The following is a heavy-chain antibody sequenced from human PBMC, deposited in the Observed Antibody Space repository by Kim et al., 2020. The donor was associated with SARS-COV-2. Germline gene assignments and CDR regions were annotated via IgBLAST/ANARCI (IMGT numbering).Heavy chain of an antibody. CDR3: TTDGIMITFGGDYLFGY. CDR2: IKSKTDGGTT. CDR1: GFTFSNAW. Sequence: GGSLRLSCAASGFTFSNAWMSWVRQAPGKGLEWVGRIKSKTDGGTTDYAAPVKGRFTISRDDSKNTLYLQMNSLKTEDTAVYYCTTDGIMITFGGDYLFGYWGQGTLVTVSS. D-gene: IGHD3-16*01. J-gene: IGHJ4*02. V-gene: IGHV3-15*01.